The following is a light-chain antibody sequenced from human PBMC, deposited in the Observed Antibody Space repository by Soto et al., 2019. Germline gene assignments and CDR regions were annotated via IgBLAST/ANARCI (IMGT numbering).Light chain of an antibody. J-gene: IGLJ1*01. Sequence: ALAQPASVSGSPGQSITISCTGTSSDVGGYNYVSWYQQHPGKAPKLMIYDVSNRPSGVSNRFSGSKSGNTASLTISGLQAEDEADYYCSSYTSSSTSRYVFGTGTKVTVL. CDR1: SSDVGGYNY. V-gene: IGLV2-14*01. CDR2: DVS. CDR3: SSYTSSSTSRYV.